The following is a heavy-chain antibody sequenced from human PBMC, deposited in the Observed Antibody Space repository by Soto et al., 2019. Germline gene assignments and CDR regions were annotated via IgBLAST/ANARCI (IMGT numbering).Heavy chain of an antibody. CDR2: IYSGGST. CDR1: GFTVSSNY. D-gene: IGHD3-10*01. J-gene: IGHJ4*02. V-gene: IGHV3-53*01. CDR3: ARDRPHYYGSGSYYYPHFDY. Sequence: GSLRLSCAASGFTVSSNYMSWVRQAPGKGLEWVSVIYSGGSTYYADSVKGRFTISRDNSKNTLYLQMNSLRAEDTAVYYCARDRPHYYGSGSYYYPHFDYWGQGTLVTVSS.